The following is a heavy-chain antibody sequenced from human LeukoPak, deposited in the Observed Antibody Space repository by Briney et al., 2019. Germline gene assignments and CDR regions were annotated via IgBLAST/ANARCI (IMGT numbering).Heavy chain of an antibody. CDR1: GGSISSYY. Sequence: KPSETLSLTCTVSGGSISSYYWSWIRQPPGKGLEWIGYIYYSGSTNYNPSLKRRVTISIDTSKNQFSLKLSSVTAADTAVYYCARAKATMIVVVPDDAFDIWGQGTMVTVSS. CDR2: IYYSGST. J-gene: IGHJ3*02. V-gene: IGHV4-59*01. CDR3: ARAKATMIVVVPDDAFDI. D-gene: IGHD3-22*01.